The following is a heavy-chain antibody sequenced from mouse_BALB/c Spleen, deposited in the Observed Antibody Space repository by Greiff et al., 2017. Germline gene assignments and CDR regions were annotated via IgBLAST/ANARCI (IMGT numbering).Heavy chain of an antibody. CDR2: INPGSGGT. V-gene: IGHV1-54*01. CDR3: ARGDWDEGVDY. CDR1: GYAFTNYL. D-gene: IGHD4-1*01. J-gene: IGHJ2*01. Sequence: QVQLQQSGAELVRPGTSVKVSCKASGYAFTNYLIEWVKQRPGQGLEWIGVINPGSGGTNYNEKFKGKATLTADKSSSTAYMQLSSLTSDDSAVYFCARGDWDEGVDYWGQGTTLTVSS.